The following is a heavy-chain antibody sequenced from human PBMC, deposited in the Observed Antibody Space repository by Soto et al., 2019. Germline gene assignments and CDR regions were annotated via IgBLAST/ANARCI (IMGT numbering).Heavy chain of an antibody. D-gene: IGHD3-9*01. V-gene: IGHV4-59*01. J-gene: IGHJ4*02. CDR3: ARADYDILTVYVNLDY. CDR2: IYYSGST. Sequence: SETLSLTCTVSGGSISSYYWSWIRQPPGKGLEWIGYIYYSGSTNYNPSLKSRVTISVDTSKNQFSLKLSSVTAADTAVYYCARADYDILTVYVNLDYGGQGTLVTVSS. CDR1: GGSISSYY.